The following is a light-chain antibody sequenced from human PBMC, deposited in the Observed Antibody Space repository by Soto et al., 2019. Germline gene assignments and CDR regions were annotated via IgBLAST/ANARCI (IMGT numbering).Light chain of an antibody. J-gene: IGKJ2*01. Sequence: EIVLTQSPGTLSLSPGERATLSCRASQSVRNVHLAWSQQKPGQAPRLLIYEASNRATGIPDTFSGSGSWTDFTLTIDTLAPEDYAVHYRQQSGSSPRTFGHGTKLELK. V-gene: IGKV3-20*01. CDR2: EAS. CDR1: QSVRNVH. CDR3: QQSGSSPRT.